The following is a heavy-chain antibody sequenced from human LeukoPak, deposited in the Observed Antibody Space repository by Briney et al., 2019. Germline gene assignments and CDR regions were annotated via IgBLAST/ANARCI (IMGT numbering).Heavy chain of an antibody. D-gene: IGHD2-8*01. V-gene: IGHV1-18*01. Sequence: ASVKVSCKASGYTFTSYGISWVRQAPGQGLEWMGWISAYNGNRNYAQKLQGRVTMTTDTSTSTAYMELRSLRSDDTAVYYCARVPEAYCTNGVCYGPLNAFDIWGQGTMVTVSS. CDR2: ISAYNGNR. CDR3: ARVPEAYCTNGVCYGPLNAFDI. J-gene: IGHJ3*02. CDR1: GYTFTSYG.